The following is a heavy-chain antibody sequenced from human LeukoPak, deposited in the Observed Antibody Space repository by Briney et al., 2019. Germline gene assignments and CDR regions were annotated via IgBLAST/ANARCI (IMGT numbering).Heavy chain of an antibody. J-gene: IGHJ5*02. V-gene: IGHV4-34*01. Sequence: SETLSLTCAVYGGSFSGYYWSWIRQPPGKGLEWIGEINHSGSTNYNPSLKSRVTISVDTSKNQFSLKLSSVTAADTAVYYCARVSPYYCDSSGYYYRWFDPWGQGTLVTVSS. D-gene: IGHD3-22*01. CDR1: GGSFSGYY. CDR2: INHSGST. CDR3: ARVSPYYCDSSGYYYRWFDP.